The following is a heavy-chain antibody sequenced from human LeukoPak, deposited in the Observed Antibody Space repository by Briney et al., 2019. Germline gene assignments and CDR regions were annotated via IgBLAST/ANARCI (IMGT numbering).Heavy chain of an antibody. D-gene: IGHD6-13*01. V-gene: IGHV3-9*01. CDR2: ISWNSGSI. Sequence: GGSLRLSCAASGFTFDDYAMHWVRQAPGKGLEWVSGISWNSGSIGYADSVKGRFTNSRDNAKNSLYLQMNSLRAEDTALYYCAKDIAAAGTGWYFDLWGRGTLVTVSS. CDR1: GFTFDDYA. CDR3: AKDIAAAGTGWYFDL. J-gene: IGHJ2*01.